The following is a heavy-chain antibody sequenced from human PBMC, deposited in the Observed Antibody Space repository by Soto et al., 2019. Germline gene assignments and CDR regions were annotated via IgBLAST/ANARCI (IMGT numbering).Heavy chain of an antibody. CDR3: ASYRYDY. D-gene: IGHD4-4*01. V-gene: IGHV6-1*01. CDR2: TYYRSRWYH. Sequence: QVQLQQSGPGLVKPSQTLSLTCAISGDSISSNSAAWNWIRQSPSRGFEWLGRTYYRSRWYHDYAVSVKSRIIINPDTSKNHVSLQLNSVTPDDSAVYYCASYRYDYCGQGTVVTVSS. J-gene: IGHJ4*02. CDR1: GDSISSNSAA.